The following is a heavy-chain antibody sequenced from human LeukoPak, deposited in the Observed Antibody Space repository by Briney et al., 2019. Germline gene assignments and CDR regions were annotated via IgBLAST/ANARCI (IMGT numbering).Heavy chain of an antibody. CDR2: IHYTGST. CDR3: ARGGYYGSGNDFRFDP. CDR1: GGPINSYY. Sequence: TSSETLSLTCTVSGGPINSYYWSWIRQPPGKGLECIGYIHYTGSTNYNPSLKSRVTISVDTSKSQFSLKLSSVTAADTAIYYCARGGYYGSGNDFRFDPWGQGTLVTVSS. J-gene: IGHJ5*02. V-gene: IGHV4-59*01. D-gene: IGHD3-10*01.